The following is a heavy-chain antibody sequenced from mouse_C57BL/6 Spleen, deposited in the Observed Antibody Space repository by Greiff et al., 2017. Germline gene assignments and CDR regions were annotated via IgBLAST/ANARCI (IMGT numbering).Heavy chain of an antibody. CDR2: ISSGSSTI. CDR1: GFTFSDYG. CDR3: ARSYGRYWYFDV. V-gene: IGHV5-17*01. J-gene: IGHJ1*03. Sequence: EVKLVESGGGLVKPGGSLKLSCAASGFTFSDYGMHWVRQATEKGLEWVAYISSGSSTIYYADTVKGRFTITRDNAKNTLFLQMTSLRSEDTAMYYCARSYGRYWYFDVWGTGTTVTVSS. D-gene: IGHD2-1*01.